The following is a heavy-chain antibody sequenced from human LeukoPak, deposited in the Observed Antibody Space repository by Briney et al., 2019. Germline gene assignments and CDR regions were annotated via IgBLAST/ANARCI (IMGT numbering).Heavy chain of an antibody. V-gene: IGHV4-4*02. J-gene: IGHJ6*02. Sequence: SETLSLTCAVSGGSISSSNWWSWVRQPPGRGLEWIGEIYHSGSTNYNPSLKSRVTISVDKSKNQFSLKLSSATAADTAVYYCARIPYYYYAMDVWGQGTTVTVSS. D-gene: IGHD2-2*02. CDR2: IYHSGST. CDR1: GGSISSSNW. CDR3: ARIPYYYYAMDV.